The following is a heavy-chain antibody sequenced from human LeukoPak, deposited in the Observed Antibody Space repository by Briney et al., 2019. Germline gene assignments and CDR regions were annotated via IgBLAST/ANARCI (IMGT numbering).Heavy chain of an antibody. CDR2: INPNSGGT. CDR3: ARDREYYYYDSSGYYFDY. J-gene: IGHJ4*02. CDR1: GYTFTGYY. D-gene: IGHD3-22*01. V-gene: IGHV1-2*02. Sequence: ASVKVSCKASGYTFTGYYMHWVRQAPGQGLEWMGWINPNSGGTNYAQKFQGRVTMTRDTSISTAYMELSRLRSDDTAVYYCARDREYYYYDSSGYYFDYWGQETLVTVSS.